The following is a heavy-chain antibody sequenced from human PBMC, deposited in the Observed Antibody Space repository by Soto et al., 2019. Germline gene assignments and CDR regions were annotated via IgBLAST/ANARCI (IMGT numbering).Heavy chain of an antibody. CDR1: GYTFTSYG. V-gene: IGHV1-18*01. CDR2: ISAYNGNT. D-gene: IGHD3-9*01. Sequence: ASVKVSCKASGYTFTSYGISWVLQAPGQGLEWMGWISAYNGNTNYAQKLQGRVTMTTDTSTSTAYMELRSLRSDDTAVYYCARDYYDILTGLRWFDPWGQGTLVTVSS. CDR3: ARDYYDILTGLRWFDP. J-gene: IGHJ5*02.